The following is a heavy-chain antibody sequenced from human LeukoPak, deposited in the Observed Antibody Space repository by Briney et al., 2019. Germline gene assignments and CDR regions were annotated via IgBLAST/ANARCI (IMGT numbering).Heavy chain of an antibody. V-gene: IGHV6-1*01. CDR3: ARDRLTGIGGYYYYYMDV. CDR2: TYYRAKWYN. Sequence: SQTLSLTCALSGDSVSSNSAAWNWIRQSPSRGLEWLGRTYYRAKWYNDYAVSVKSRITINPDTSKNQFSLQLNSVTPEDTAVYYCARDRLTGIGGYYYYYMDVWGKGTTVTVSS. CDR1: GDSVSSNSAA. D-gene: IGHD1-20*01. J-gene: IGHJ6*03.